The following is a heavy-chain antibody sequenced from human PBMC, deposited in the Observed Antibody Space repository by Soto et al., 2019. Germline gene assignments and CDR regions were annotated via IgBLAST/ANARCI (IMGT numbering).Heavy chain of an antibody. CDR3: SGGVGDAV. V-gene: IGHV3-7*01. Sequence: EVHLVESGGGLVQTGGSLRLSCAIFESTVSRDWMNWVRQAPGKGLEWVAHINQDGSEKYYVDSVKGRFTISRDNAKKSLFLQMNGLIPADAAVSFSSGGVGDAVWGQGTRVTVSS. CDR1: ESTVSRDW. D-gene: IGHD3-16*01. J-gene: IGHJ4*02. CDR2: INQDGSEK.